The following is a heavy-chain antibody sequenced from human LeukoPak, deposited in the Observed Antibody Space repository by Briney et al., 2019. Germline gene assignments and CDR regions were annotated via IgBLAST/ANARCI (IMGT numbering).Heavy chain of an antibody. CDR1: GFTFSGHA. D-gene: IGHD3-10*01. CDR3: AKIGPGNYYRPRFDY. V-gene: IGHV3-23*01. CDR2: ISDSGVGT. Sequence: GGSLRLSCAASGFTFSGHAMSWVRQAPGKGLEWVSVISDSGVGTFYADSVKGRFTISRDNSKSTMYLQMNSLRAEDTAIYYCAKIGPGNYYRPRFDYWGQGTLVTVSS. J-gene: IGHJ4*02.